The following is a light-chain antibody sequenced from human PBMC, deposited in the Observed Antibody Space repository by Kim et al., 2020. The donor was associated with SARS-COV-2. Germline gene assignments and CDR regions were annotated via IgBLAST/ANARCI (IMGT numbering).Light chain of an antibody. CDR3: QQFDHLLT. Sequence: DIQMTQSPPALSASVGDRITITCQASQDISTYLNWYQQKPGTAPKLLIFDASNLEAGVPSRFSGSGSGTDFTFTITSLQPEDIATYYCQQFDHLLTFGGGTKVDIK. J-gene: IGKJ4*01. CDR2: DAS. CDR1: QDISTY. V-gene: IGKV1-33*01.